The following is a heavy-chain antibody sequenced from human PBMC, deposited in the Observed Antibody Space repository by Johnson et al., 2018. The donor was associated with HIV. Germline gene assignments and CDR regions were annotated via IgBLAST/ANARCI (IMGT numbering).Heavy chain of an antibody. CDR3: ARGEGSGWYLAGAFDI. V-gene: IGHV3-20*04. Sequence: VQLVESGGGVIQPGGSLRVSCVASVFNFDDYGMSWVRQAPGKGLEWVSCINWNGGSTSYADSVKGRFTISRDNSKNSLYLQMNSLRAEDTAVYYCARGEGSGWYLAGAFDIWGQGTMVTVSS. CDR1: VFNFDDYG. D-gene: IGHD6-19*01. CDR2: INWNGGST. J-gene: IGHJ3*02.